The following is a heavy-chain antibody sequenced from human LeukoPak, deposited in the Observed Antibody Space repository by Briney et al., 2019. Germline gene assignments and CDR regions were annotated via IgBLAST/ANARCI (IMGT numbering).Heavy chain of an antibody. D-gene: IGHD6-13*01. CDR2: INHSGGT. Sequence: PSETLSLTCAVYGGSFSGYYWSWIRQPPGKGLEWIGEINHSGGTNYNPSLKSRVTMSVDTSKKQFSLKLSSVTAADTAVYYCARVSSSWYQDWYFDLWGRGTLVTVSS. CDR1: GGSFSGYY. J-gene: IGHJ2*01. CDR3: ARVSSSWYQDWYFDL. V-gene: IGHV4-34*01.